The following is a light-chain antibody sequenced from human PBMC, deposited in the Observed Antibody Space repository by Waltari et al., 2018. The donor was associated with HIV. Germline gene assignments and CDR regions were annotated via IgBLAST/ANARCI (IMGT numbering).Light chain of an antibody. Sequence: DIQMTQSPSTLSASVGDRATIPCRASQSIGSWLAWYQQKPGKAPKLLIYKASSLESGVPSRFSGSGSGTEFTLTISSLQPDDFAGYYCQQYNNYPLTFGGGTKVEIK. CDR1: QSIGSW. V-gene: IGKV1-5*03. CDR3: QQYNNYPLT. J-gene: IGKJ4*01. CDR2: KAS.